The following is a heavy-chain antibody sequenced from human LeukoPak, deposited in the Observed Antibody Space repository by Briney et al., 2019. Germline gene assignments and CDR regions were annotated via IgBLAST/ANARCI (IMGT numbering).Heavy chain of an antibody. CDR2: IYYSGST. V-gene: IGHV4-39*07. D-gene: IGHD6-6*01. CDR3: ARQYSSSSSAIVATIFVGWVDY. J-gene: IGHJ4*02. Sequence: KASETLSLTCTVSGGSISSSSYYWGWIRQPPGKGLEWIGSIYYSGSTYYNPSLKSRVTISVDTSKNQFSLKLSSVTAADTAVYYCARQYSSSSSAIVATIFVGWVDYWGQGTLVTVSS. CDR1: GGSISSSSYY.